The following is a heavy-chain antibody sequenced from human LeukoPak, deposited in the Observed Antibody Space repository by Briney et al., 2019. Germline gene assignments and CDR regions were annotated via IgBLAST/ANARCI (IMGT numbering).Heavy chain of an antibody. Sequence: SETLSLTCAVSGVSISSSSYYWGWIRQPTGKGLEWIGTIYYSGSTNYTPSLKSRVTISVDTSKNQFSLKLSSVTAADTAVYYCARQRVRGGHSGGLLEPWGQGTLVTVSS. J-gene: IGHJ5*02. CDR1: GVSISSSSYY. V-gene: IGHV4-39*01. D-gene: IGHD3-10*01. CDR3: ARQRVRGGHSGGLLEP. CDR2: IYYSGST.